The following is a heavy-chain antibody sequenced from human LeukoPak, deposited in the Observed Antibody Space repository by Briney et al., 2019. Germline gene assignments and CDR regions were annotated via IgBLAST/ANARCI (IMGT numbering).Heavy chain of an antibody. CDR3: ARGSPDYYYMDV. V-gene: IGHV3-74*01. Sequence: PGGSLRLSCAASGFTFNNYWMHWVRQVPGKGLVWVSRINRDGSRTNYVDSAKGRFTISRDNAKNTLFLQMNSLGAEDTAVYYCARGSPDYYYMDVWGKGTTVTVSS. CDR1: GFTFNNYW. CDR2: INRDGSRT. J-gene: IGHJ6*03.